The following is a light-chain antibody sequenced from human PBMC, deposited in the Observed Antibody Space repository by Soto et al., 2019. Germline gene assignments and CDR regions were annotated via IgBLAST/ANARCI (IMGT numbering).Light chain of an antibody. Sequence: ETVMTQSPATLSVSPGERATLSCRASQSVSSNLAWYQQKPGQAPRLLIYGASTRATGIPARFSGSGSGTEFTLTISSLQSEDFAIYFCQQYNGWPPNTFGPGTKVDIK. CDR3: QQYNGWPPNT. CDR2: GAS. J-gene: IGKJ3*01. V-gene: IGKV3-15*01. CDR1: QSVSSN.